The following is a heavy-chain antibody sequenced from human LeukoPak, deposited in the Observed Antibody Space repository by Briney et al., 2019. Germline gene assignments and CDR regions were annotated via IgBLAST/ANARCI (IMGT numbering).Heavy chain of an antibody. D-gene: IGHD3-22*01. CDR2: IYYSGST. CDR1: GASISSGGYY. J-gene: IGHJ4*02. V-gene: IGHV4-61*08. Sequence: PSETLSLTCTVSGASISSGGYYWSWIRQHPGKGLEWIGYIYYSGSTNYNPSLKSRVTISVDTSKNQFSLKLSSVTAADTAVYYCARDRDYYDSSGYYHADWGQGTLVTVSS. CDR3: ARDRDYYDSSGYYHAD.